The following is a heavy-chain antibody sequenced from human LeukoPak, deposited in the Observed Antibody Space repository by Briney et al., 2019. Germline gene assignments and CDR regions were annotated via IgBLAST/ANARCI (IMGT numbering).Heavy chain of an antibody. Sequence: PSETLSLTCAVYGGSFSGYYWSWIRQPPGKGLEWIGEINHSGGTNYNPSLKSRVTISVDTSKNQFSLKLSSLTAADTAVYYCAGAKGFVWGSYRPLGAFDIWGQGTMVTVSS. CDR3: AGAKGFVWGSYRPLGAFDI. V-gene: IGHV4-34*01. CDR2: INHSGGT. CDR1: GGSFSGYY. D-gene: IGHD3-16*02. J-gene: IGHJ3*02.